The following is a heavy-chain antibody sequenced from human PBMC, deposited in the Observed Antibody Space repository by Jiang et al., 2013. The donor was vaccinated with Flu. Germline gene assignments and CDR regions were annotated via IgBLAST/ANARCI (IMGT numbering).Heavy chain of an antibody. V-gene: IGHV1-18*01. CDR2: ISAYNGNT. J-gene: IGHJ4*02. Sequence: EVKKPGASVKVSCKASGYTFTSYGISWVRQAPGQGLEWMGWISAYNGNTSYAQKFQGRVTMTRDTSTSTVYMELSSLRSEDTAVYYCAREWDTAMASFDYWGQGTLVTVSS. D-gene: IGHD5-18*01. CDR3: AREWDTAMASFDY. CDR1: GYTFTSYG.